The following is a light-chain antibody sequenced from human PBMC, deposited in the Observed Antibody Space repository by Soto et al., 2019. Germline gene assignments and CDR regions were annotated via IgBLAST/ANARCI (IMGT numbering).Light chain of an antibody. CDR3: AAWDDSLIGLV. CDR1: SSNIGSNT. CDR2: SNN. Sequence: QSVLTQPPSASGTPGQRVTISCSGSSSNIGSNTVNWYQQVPGTAPKLLIYSNNQRPSGVPDRFSGSKSGTSASLAINGLQSEDEADYYCAAWDDSLIGLVFGGGTQLTVL. V-gene: IGLV1-44*01. J-gene: IGLJ2*01.